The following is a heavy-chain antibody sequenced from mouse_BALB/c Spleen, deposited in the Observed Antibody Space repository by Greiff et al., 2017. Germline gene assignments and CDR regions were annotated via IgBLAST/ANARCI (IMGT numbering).Heavy chain of an antibody. Sequence: EVKLMESGGGLVQPGGSLRLSCATSGFTFTDYYMSWVRQPPGKALEWLGFIRNKANGYTTEYSASVKGRFTISRDNSQSILYLQMNTLRAEDSATYYCARDEGNPFAYWGQGTLVTVSA. CDR2: IRNKANGYTT. CDR3: ARDEGNPFAY. D-gene: IGHD2-1*01. V-gene: IGHV7-3*02. J-gene: IGHJ3*01. CDR1: GFTFTDYY.